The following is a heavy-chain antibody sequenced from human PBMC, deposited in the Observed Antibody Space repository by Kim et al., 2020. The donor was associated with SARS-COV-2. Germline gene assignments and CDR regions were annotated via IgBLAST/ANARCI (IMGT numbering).Heavy chain of an antibody. V-gene: IGHV3-30*01. Sequence: YADSVKDRFTISRDNSKNTLYLQMNSLRAEDTAVYYCARDRDLEIHIDYWGQGTLVTVSS. J-gene: IGHJ4*02. CDR3: ARDRDLEIHIDY.